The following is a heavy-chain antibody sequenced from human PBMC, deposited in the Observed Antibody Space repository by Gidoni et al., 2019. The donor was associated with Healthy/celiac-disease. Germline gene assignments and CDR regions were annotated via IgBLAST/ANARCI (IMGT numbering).Heavy chain of an antibody. CDR3: TGRDGSSTSPYYYYGMDV. D-gene: IGHD2-2*01. Sequence: TFSNAWMNWVRQSPGKGLEWVGRIKSKTDGGTTDYAAPVKGRFTISRDDSKNTLYLQMNSLKTEDTAVYYCTGRDGSSTSPYYYYGMDVWGQGTTVTVSS. J-gene: IGHJ6*02. CDR2: IKSKTDGGTT. V-gene: IGHV3-15*07. CDR1: TFSNAW.